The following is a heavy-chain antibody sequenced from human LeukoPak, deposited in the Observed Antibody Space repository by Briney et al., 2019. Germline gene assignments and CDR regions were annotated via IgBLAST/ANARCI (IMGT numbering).Heavy chain of an antibody. CDR2: IYHSGST. CDR3: ARVDGRSGYMDV. D-gene: IGHD1-26*01. Sequence: SETLSLTCTVCGGSISSGGYYWSWIRQPPGKGLEWIGYIYHSGSTYYNPSLKSRVTISVDRSKNQFSLKLSSVTAADTAVYYCARVDGRSGYMDVWGKGTTVTVSS. CDR1: GGSISSGGYY. V-gene: IGHV4-30-2*01. J-gene: IGHJ6*03.